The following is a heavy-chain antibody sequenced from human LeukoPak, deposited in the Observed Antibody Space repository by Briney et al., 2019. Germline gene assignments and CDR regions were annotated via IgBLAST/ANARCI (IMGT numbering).Heavy chain of an antibody. J-gene: IGHJ4*02. D-gene: IGHD6-19*01. CDR3: ARGFSGSGWTLDY. CDR1: GGTFSSYA. CDR2: IIPIFGTA. Sequence: SVKVSCKASGGTFSSYAISWVRQAPGQGLEWMGGIIPIFGTANYAQKFQGRVTITADKSTSTAYMELSSLRSEDTAVYYCARGFSGSGWTLDYWGQGTLVTVSS. V-gene: IGHV1-69*06.